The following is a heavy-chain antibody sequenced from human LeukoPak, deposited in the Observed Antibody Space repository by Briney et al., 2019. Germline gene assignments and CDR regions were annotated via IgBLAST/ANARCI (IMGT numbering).Heavy chain of an antibody. Sequence: GGSLRLSCAASGFTFSTYTMHWVRQAPGKGLEWVAIISYDGSNKYYTDSVKGRSTISRDNSKNTLYLQMNSLRREDTAVYYCARDQSNGPYFDYWGRGTLVTVSS. D-gene: IGHD2-8*01. CDR1: GFTFSTYT. CDR3: ARDQSNGPYFDY. J-gene: IGHJ4*02. CDR2: ISYDGSNK. V-gene: IGHV3-30*04.